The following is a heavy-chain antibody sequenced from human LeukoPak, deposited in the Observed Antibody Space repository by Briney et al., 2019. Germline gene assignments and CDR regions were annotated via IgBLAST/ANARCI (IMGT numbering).Heavy chain of an antibody. Sequence: SETLSLTCTVSGGSISSYYWSWIRQPPGKGLEWIGEINHSGSTNYNPSLKSRVTISVDTSKNQFSLKLSSVTAADTAVYYCARGPYYYDSSGYYYYYYYYMDVWGKGTTVTVSS. V-gene: IGHV4-34*01. J-gene: IGHJ6*03. D-gene: IGHD3-22*01. CDR1: GGSISSYY. CDR3: ARGPYYYDSSGYYYYYYYYMDV. CDR2: INHSGST.